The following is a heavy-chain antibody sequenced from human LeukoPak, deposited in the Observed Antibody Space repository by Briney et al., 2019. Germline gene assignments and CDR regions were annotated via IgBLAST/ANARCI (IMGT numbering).Heavy chain of an antibody. J-gene: IGHJ4*02. V-gene: IGHV3-11*04. CDR3: ARSPQWELPDY. CDR2: ISSSGSRI. Sequence: GGSLRLSCAASGFTFSDYYMSWIRQAPGKGLEWIAYISSSGSRIQYEGSVRGRFTISRDNAKPSLYLQMNSLRAEDTSVYYCARSPQWELPDYWGQGTLVTVSS. CDR1: GFTFSDYY. D-gene: IGHD1-26*01.